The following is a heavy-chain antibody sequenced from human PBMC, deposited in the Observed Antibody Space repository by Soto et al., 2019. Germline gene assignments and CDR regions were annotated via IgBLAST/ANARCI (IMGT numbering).Heavy chain of an antibody. CDR2: ISAYNGNT. Sequence: QVQLVQSGAEVKKPGASVKVSCKASGYTFTSYGISWVRQAPGQGLEWMGWISAYNGNTNYAQKLQGRVTKTTDTPTSTAYMELRSLRSDDTAVYYCAREQLVPTYYYYGMDVWGQGTTVTVSS. CDR1: GYTFTSYG. V-gene: IGHV1-18*01. CDR3: AREQLVPTYYYYGMDV. J-gene: IGHJ6*02. D-gene: IGHD6-6*01.